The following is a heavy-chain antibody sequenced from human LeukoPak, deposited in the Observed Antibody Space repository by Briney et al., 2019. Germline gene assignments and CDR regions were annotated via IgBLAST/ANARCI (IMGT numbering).Heavy chain of an antibody. V-gene: IGHV1-3*01. CDR1: GYTFTNYV. J-gene: IGHJ4*02. CDR3: ARGGEITFKDY. Sequence: ASVKVSCKASGYTFTNYVVHWVRQAPGQRLEWMGWINAGNHNTKYSQKFQGRVTITRDTSASTAYMELSSLRSEDTAVYYCARGGEITFKDYWGQGTLVTVSS. CDR2: INAGNHNT. D-gene: IGHD3-16*01.